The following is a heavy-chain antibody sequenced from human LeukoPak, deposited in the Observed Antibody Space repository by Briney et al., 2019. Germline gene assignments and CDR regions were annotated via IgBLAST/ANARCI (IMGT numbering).Heavy chain of an antibody. CDR1: GFTFSNYA. J-gene: IGHJ4*02. CDR3: AKDADVYDFWSGYQLPTSFDY. V-gene: IGHV3-30-3*01. CDR2: ISYDGSNK. D-gene: IGHD3-3*01. Sequence: GGSLRLSCAASGFTFSNYAMTWVRQAPGKGLEWVAVISYDGSNKYYADSVKGRFTISRDNSKNTLYLQMNSLRAEDTAVYYCAKDADVYDFWSGYQLPTSFDYWGQGTLVTVSS.